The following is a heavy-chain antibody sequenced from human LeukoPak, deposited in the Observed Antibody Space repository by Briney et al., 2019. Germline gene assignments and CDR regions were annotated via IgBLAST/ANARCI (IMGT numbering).Heavy chain of an antibody. CDR3: ARQWSGYYTGYYFDY. J-gene: IGHJ4*02. D-gene: IGHD3-3*01. CDR1: GFRFNSYW. CDR2: IKQDGSEK. V-gene: IGHV3-7*01. Sequence: GGSLRLSCVASGFRFNSYWMSWVRQAPGKGLEWVANIKQDGSEKYYVDSVKGRFTISRDNAKNSLYLQLNSLRVEDTAVYYCARQWSGYYTGYYFDYWGRGTLVTVSS.